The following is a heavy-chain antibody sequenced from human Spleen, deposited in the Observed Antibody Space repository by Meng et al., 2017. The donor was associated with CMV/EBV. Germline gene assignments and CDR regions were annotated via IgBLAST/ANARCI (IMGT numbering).Heavy chain of an antibody. CDR2: IYTSGST. V-gene: IGHV4-4*07. CDR3: AREGVARVWFDP. J-gene: IGHJ5*02. Sequence: GPGPRAVKPSESLSLTCSVSGGPISSYYGSWIRQPAGKGLEWIGRIYTSGSTNYNPSLKSRVTMSVDTSKNQFSLKLSSVTAADTAVYYCAREGVARVWFDPWGQGTLVTVSS. CDR1: GGPISSYY.